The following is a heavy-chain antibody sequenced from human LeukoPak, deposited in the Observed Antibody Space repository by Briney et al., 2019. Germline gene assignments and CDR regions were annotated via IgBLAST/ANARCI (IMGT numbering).Heavy chain of an antibody. D-gene: IGHD2-2*01. Sequence: GGSLRLSCAASGFTFSNYGMSWVREAPAKGLEWVLGISGSGGSTYYADSVKGRFTISRDNPQNTLYLQMNSLRAEDTAVYYCAKTSDDIVVVPAADFDYWGQGTLVTVSS. CDR3: AKTSDDIVVVPAADFDY. CDR1: GFTFSNYG. J-gene: IGHJ4*02. V-gene: IGHV3-23*01. CDR2: ISGSGGST.